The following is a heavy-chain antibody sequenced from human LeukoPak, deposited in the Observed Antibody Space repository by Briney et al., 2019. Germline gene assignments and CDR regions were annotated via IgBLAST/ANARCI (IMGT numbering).Heavy chain of an antibody. CDR2: INHSGST. D-gene: IGHD3-22*01. CDR1: GGSFSGYY. CDR3: AGYYYDSSGYYTFEY. V-gene: IGHV4-34*01. J-gene: IGHJ4*02. Sequence: PSETLSLTCAVYGGSFSGYYWSWIRQPPGKGLEWIGEINHSGSTNYNPSLKSRVTISVDTSKNQFSLKLSPLTAADTAVYYCAGYYYDSSGYYTFEYWGQGTLVTVSS.